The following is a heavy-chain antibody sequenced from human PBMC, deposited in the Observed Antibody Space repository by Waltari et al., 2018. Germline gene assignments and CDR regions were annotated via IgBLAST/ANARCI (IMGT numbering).Heavy chain of an antibody. D-gene: IGHD4-17*01. CDR1: GFHLSSYW. J-gene: IGHJ4*02. Sequence: VPLVESGGGLGPPWGSLRLSWSASGFHLSSYWVYWVRQAPGKGLEWVANIKQDGSEKYYVDSVKGRFTISRDNAKNSLYLQMNSLRAEDTAVYYCARYYGDYGFYFDYWGQGTLVTVSS. V-gene: IGHV3-7*01. CDR2: IKQDGSEK. CDR3: ARYYGDYGFYFDY.